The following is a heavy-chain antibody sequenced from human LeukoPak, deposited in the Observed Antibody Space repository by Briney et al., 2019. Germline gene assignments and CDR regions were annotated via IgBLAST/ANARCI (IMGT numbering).Heavy chain of an antibody. CDR3: AKSEEEEAFDY. CDR2: ISYDGSNK. J-gene: IGHJ4*02. CDR1: GFTFSSYG. Sequence: PGGSLRLSCAASGFTFSSYGMHWVRQAPGKGLEWAAVISYDGSNKYYADSVKGRFTISRDNSKNTLYLQMNCLRAEDTAVYYCAKSEEEEAFDYWGQGTLVTVSS. V-gene: IGHV3-30*18.